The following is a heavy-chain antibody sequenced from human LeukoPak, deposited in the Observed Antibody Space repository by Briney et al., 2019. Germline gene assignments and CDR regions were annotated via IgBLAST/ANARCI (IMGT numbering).Heavy chain of an antibody. D-gene: IGHD2-2*01. CDR1: GFTFSSYA. Sequence: PGGSLRLSCAASGFTFSSYAMSWVRQAPGKGLEWVSAISGSGGSTCYADSVKGRFTISRDNSKNTLYLQMNSLRAEDTAVYYCAKDRSSKHYYYYYYMDVWGKGTTVTVSS. CDR3: AKDRSSKHYYYYYYMDV. J-gene: IGHJ6*03. V-gene: IGHV3-23*01. CDR2: ISGSGGST.